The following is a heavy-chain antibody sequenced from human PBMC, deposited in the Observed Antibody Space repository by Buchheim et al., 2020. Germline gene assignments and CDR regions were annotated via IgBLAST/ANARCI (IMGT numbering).Heavy chain of an antibody. CDR3: AREMGYCSSTSCPNWFDP. Sequence: QVQLVQSGAEVKKPGASVKVSCKASGYTFTSYAMHWVRQAPGQGLEWMGWINPNSGGTNYAQKFQGRVTMVRDTSISTAYMELSRLRSDDTAVYYCAREMGYCSSTSCPNWFDPWGQGTL. CDR2: INPNSGGT. CDR1: GYTFTSYA. J-gene: IGHJ5*02. V-gene: IGHV1-2*02. D-gene: IGHD2-2*01.